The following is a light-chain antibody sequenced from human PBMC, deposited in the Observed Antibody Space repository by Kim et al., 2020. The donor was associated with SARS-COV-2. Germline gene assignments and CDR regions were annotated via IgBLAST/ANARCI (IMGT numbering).Light chain of an antibody. J-gene: IGLJ2*01. V-gene: IGLV2-23*02. CDR1: SSDVGNYNL. Sequence: QSALTQAASVSGSPEQSITISCSGTSSDVGNYNLVSWYQQHPGKAPKLIIYEVSKRPSGVSNRFSGSKSGNTASLTISGLQAEDEADYYCFSYVVTNIFVLFGGGTQLTVL. CDR2: EVS. CDR3: FSYVVTNIFVL.